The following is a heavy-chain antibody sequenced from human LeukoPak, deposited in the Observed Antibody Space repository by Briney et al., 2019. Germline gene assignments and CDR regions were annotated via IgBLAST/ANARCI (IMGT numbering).Heavy chain of an antibody. CDR2: IYSGGST. V-gene: IGHV3-53*01. Sequence: PGGSLRLSCAASGFTVSSNYTSWVRQAPGKGLEWVSVIYSGGSTYYADSVKGRFTISRDNSKNTLYLQMNSLRAEDTPVYYCARSGGSSWLPYYYYDMDVWGQGTTVTVSS. CDR3: ARSGGSSWLPYYYYDMDV. CDR1: GFTVSSNY. J-gene: IGHJ6*02. D-gene: IGHD6-13*01.